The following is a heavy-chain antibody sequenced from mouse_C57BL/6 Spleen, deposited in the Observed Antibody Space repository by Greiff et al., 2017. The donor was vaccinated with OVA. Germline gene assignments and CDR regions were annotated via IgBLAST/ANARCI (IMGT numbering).Heavy chain of an antibody. CDR2: INPNNGGT. V-gene: IGHV1-18*01. J-gene: IGHJ2*01. CDR1: GYTFTDYN. Sequence: EVQLQQSGPELVKPGASVKIPCKASGYTFTDYNMDWVKQSHGKSLEWIGDINPNNGGTIYNQKFKGKATLTVDQYSSTAYMELRSLTSEDTAVYYCARGSTMVTTSDYFDYWGQGTTLTVSS. CDR3: ARGSTMVTTSDYFDY. D-gene: IGHD2-2*01.